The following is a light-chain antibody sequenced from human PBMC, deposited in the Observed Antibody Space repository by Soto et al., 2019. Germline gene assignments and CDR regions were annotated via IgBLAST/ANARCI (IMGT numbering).Light chain of an antibody. CDR3: SLADSSAVI. V-gene: IGLV7-46*01. CDR1: TGAVTSGDY. J-gene: IGLJ2*01. Sequence: QAVVTQEPSLTVSPGGTVTLTCGSSTGAVTSGDYPYWFQQKPGQAPRTLIYDTTNKHSWTPARFSGSLLGGKAALTLSGAQPEDEAEYYCSLADSSAVIFGGGTKLTVL. CDR2: DTT.